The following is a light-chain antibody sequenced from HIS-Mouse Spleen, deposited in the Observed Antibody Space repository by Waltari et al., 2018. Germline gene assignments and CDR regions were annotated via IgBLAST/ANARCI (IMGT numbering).Light chain of an antibody. CDR3: QQSYSTPPWT. J-gene: IGKJ1*01. CDR2: AAS. CDR1: QSISSY. Sequence: DIQMTQSPSSLSASVGDRVTITCRASQSISSYLNWYQQKPGKAPKLLIYAASSLQSGVPSRFSGSGSGTDFTLTISSLQHEDFATYYCQQSYSTPPWTFGQGTKVEIK. V-gene: IGKV1-39*01.